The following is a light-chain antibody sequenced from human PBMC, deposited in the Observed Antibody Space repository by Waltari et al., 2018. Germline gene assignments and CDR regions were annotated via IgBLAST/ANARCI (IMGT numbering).Light chain of an antibody. CDR1: QGISTY. V-gene: IGKV1-17*01. J-gene: IGKJ3*01. Sequence: DIQMTQSPYSLSESAGDRVTITCRASQGISTYLNWYQQKPGKAPKRLIYTASSLESGVPSRFSGSGSGTDFTLTISSLQPEDFATYYCLQYNSNPFTFGPGTKLDIK. CDR3: LQYNSNPFT. CDR2: TAS.